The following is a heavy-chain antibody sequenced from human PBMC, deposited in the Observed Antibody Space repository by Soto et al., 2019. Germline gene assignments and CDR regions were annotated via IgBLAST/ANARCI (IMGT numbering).Heavy chain of an antibody. CDR2: IYYSGTT. CDR1: GGSIISNSYY. V-gene: IGHV4-39*01. J-gene: IGHJ6*02. D-gene: IGHD3-16*01. Sequence: PSETLSLTCTVSGGSIISNSYYWAWIRQPPGKGLEWIGNIYYSGTTYYNPSLKSRVTISVDTSKNQFSLKLSSVTAADTAVYYCARHKGGYYSGVDVWGQGTTVTVSS. CDR3: ARHKGGYYSGVDV.